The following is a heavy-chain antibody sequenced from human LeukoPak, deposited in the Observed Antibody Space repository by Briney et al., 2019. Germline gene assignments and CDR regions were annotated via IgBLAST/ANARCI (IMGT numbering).Heavy chain of an antibody. Sequence: SETLSLTCTVSGASISSSSYYWGWIRQPPGKGLEWIGSIYYNGDTYYNSSLKSRLTISVDTSKNQFPLKLSSMTAADTALYYCARLRGYTSGNPGYWGQGSLVTVSS. J-gene: IGHJ4*02. CDR1: GASISSSSYY. D-gene: IGHD5-18*01. CDR2: IYYNGDT. CDR3: ARLRGYTSGNPGY. V-gene: IGHV4-39*01.